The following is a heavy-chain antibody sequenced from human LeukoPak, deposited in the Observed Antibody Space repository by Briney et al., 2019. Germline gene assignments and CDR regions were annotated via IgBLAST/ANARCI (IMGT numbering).Heavy chain of an antibody. J-gene: IGHJ6*03. CDR1: GFTFSSYA. V-gene: IGHV3-30*02. CDR3: AKVMPPGRIRFYSYYMDV. CDR2: IRYDGSNE. D-gene: IGHD2-15*01. Sequence: GGSLRLSCAASGFTFSSYAMHWVRQAPGKGLEWVAFIRYDGSNEYYADSVKGRFTISGDKSKNTLSLQMNGLRVEDTAVYYCAKVMPPGRIRFYSYYMDVWGKGTTVTVS.